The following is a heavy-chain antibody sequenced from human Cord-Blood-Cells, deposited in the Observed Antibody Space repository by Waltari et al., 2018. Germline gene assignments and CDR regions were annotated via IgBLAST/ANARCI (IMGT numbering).Heavy chain of an antibody. CDR1: GFTVSSNY. J-gene: IGHJ4*02. Sequence: EVQLVETGGGLIQPGGSLRLSCAASGFTVSSNYMSWVRQAPGKGLEWVSVIYSGGRTYYADSVKGRFTISRDNSKNTLYLQMNSLRAEDTAVYYCAREMHSSSWYYFDYWGQGTLVTVSS. V-gene: IGHV3-53*02. CDR3: AREMHSSSWYYFDY. CDR2: IYSGGRT. D-gene: IGHD6-13*01.